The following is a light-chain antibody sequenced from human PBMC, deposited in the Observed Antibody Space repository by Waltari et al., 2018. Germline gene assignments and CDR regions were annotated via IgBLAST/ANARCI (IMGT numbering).Light chain of an antibody. Sequence: DIQMSQSPSTLSTSVGDRVTITCRASQNINIWLAWFQQKPGKAPKLLICDAPSLEYGVPSRFSGSGYGTEFTLTISSLQPDDSATYYCQQYHTYKMFGQGTKVEI. J-gene: IGKJ1*01. CDR3: QQYHTYKM. V-gene: IGKV1-5*01. CDR1: QNINIW. CDR2: DAP.